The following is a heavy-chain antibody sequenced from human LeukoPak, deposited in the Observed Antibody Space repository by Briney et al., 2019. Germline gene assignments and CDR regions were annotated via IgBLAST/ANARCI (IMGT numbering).Heavy chain of an antibody. J-gene: IGHJ6*03. V-gene: IGHV4-4*07. CDR1: GGSMRSHY. Sequence: SETLSLTCTVSGGSMRSHYWNWIRQPAGKGLEWIGRIYSSGSTNYNPSLKSRVTISVDTSKNQFSLKLSSVTAADTAVYYCARETHTDRYYMDVWGKGTTVTVSS. CDR2: IYSSGST. CDR3: ARETHTDRYYMDV. D-gene: IGHD4-17*01.